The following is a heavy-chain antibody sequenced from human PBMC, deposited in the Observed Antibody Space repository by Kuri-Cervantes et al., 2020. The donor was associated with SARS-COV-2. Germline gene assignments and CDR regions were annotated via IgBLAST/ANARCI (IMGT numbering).Heavy chain of an antibody. Sequence: SETLSLTCAVSGYSFSTGYYWGWIRQPPGKGLEWIGSIYHSGSTYYNPSLKSRVTISVDTSKNQFSLKLSSVTAADTAVYYCARENKYYYDSSGFDWGQGTLVTVSS. CDR2: IYHSGST. V-gene: IGHV4-38-2*02. CDR1: GYSFSTGYY. D-gene: IGHD3-22*01. J-gene: IGHJ4*02. CDR3: ARENKYYYDSSGFD.